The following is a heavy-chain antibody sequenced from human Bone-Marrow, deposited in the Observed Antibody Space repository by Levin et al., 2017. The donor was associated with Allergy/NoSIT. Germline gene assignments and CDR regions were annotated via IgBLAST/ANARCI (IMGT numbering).Heavy chain of an antibody. J-gene: IGHJ1*01. V-gene: IGHV3-7*01. CDR3: ARGGHCSGGSCALHFQH. CDR1: GFTFSSYW. CDR2: IKPDGSEK. Sequence: PGGSLRLSCAASGFTFSSYWMSWVRQAPGKGLEWVANIKPDGSEKYYVDSVKGRFTLSRDNAKNSLYLQMNSLRAEDTAVYYCARGGHCSGGSCALHFQHWGQGTLVTVSS. D-gene: IGHD2-15*01.